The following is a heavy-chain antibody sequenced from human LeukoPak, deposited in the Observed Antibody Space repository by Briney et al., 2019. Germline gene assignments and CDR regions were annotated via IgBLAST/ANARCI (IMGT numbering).Heavy chain of an antibody. CDR2: INHSGST. CDR3: ARVQYCSSTSCFQVYNWFDP. D-gene: IGHD2-2*01. J-gene: IGHJ5*02. V-gene: IGHV4-34*01. CDR1: GGSFSGYY. Sequence: KPSETLSLTCAVYGGSFSGYYWSWIRQPPGKGLEWIGEINHSGSTNYNPSLKSRVTISVDTSKNQFSLKLSSVTAADTAVYYCARVQYCSSTSCFQVYNWFDPWGQGTLVTVSS.